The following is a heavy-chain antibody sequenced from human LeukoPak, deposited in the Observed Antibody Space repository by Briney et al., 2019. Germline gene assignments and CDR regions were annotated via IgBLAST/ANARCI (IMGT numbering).Heavy chain of an antibody. J-gene: IGHJ4*02. Sequence: ASVKVSCKASGYTFTDYYMHWVRQAPGQGLEWMGSIIPNGGGTNYAQKFQGRVTMTSDTSISTVYMELSRLRSDDTAVYYCARGRGNDYWGQGSLVTVSS. CDR3: ARGRGNDY. V-gene: IGHV1-2*02. CDR2: IIPNGGGT. D-gene: IGHD1-1*01. CDR1: GYTFTDYY.